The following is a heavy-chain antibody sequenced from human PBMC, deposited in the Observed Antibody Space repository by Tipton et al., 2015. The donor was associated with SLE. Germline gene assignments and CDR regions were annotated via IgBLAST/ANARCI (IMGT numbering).Heavy chain of an antibody. CDR1: GASISTTRGFY. CDR3: APMPRLFGSGWWHVFDF. D-gene: IGHD6-19*01. CDR2: IDYSGSP. V-gene: IGHV4-39*07. J-gene: IGHJ3*01. Sequence: LRLSCTVSGASISTTRGFYWGWIRQPPGKGLEWIGTIDYSGSPSNNPSLKSGVTISVDTSKNKFSLKLSAVTAADTAVYYCAPMPRLFGSGWWHVFDFWGQGTLVTVSS.